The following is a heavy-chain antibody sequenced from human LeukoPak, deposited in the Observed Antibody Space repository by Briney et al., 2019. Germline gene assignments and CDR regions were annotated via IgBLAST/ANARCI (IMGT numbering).Heavy chain of an antibody. CDR3: ARRGGGVVDY. CDR2: IKPDGSEK. J-gene: IGHJ4*02. Sequence: GGSLRLSCAGSGLNFRDQWMSWLRQAPEKGPEWVAHIKPDGSEKYYVDSVKGRFTISRDNAKNSLYLQMNSLRAEETAVYYWARRGGGVVDYWGQGTLVTVSS. D-gene: IGHD2-15*01. CDR1: GLNFRDQW. V-gene: IGHV3-7*01.